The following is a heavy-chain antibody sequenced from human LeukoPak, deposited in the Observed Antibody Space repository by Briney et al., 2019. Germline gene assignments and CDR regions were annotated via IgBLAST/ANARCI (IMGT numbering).Heavy chain of an antibody. V-gene: IGHV4-39*01. CDR3: ANSANYGGNSGFFDY. J-gene: IGHJ4*02. Sequence: SQTLSLTCTVSGGSISSSSYYWGWIRQPPGKGLEWIGSLYYSGSTHYNPSLKSRVTISVDTSKNQFSLKLTSVTAADTAVYYCANSANYGGNSGFFDYWGQGTLVTVSS. D-gene: IGHD4-23*01. CDR2: LYYSGST. CDR1: GGSISSSSYY.